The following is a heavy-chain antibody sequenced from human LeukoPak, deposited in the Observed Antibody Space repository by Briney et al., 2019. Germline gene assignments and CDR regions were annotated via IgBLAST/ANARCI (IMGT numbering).Heavy chain of an antibody. J-gene: IGHJ6*01. CDR1: GFTFSSYA. V-gene: IGHV3-23*01. CDR3: AKEVVYNYCHYGMDV. Sequence: GGSLRLSCAASGFTFSSYAMSWVRQAPGKGLEWVSAISGSGGSTYDADSVKGRFTISRDNSKNTLYLQMNSLRAEDTAVYYCAKEVVYNYCHYGMDVWGQGTTVTVSS. D-gene: IGHD2-8*02. CDR2: ISGSGGST.